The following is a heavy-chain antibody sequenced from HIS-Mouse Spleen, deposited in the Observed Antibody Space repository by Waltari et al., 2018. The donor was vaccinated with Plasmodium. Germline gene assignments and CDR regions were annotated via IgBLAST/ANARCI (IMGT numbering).Heavy chain of an antibody. CDR1: GGTFSSYA. J-gene: IGHJ2*01. CDR3: ARVGIAAAGWYFDL. CDR2: IIPSLGIA. V-gene: IGHV1-69*04. D-gene: IGHD6-13*01. Sequence: QVQLVQSGAEVKKPGSSVKVSCKASGGTFSSYAISWVRQAPGQGLEWMGRIIPSLGIANYAQKCQGRVTITADKSTSTAYMELSSLRSEDTAVYYCARVGIAAAGWYFDLWGRGTLVTVSS.